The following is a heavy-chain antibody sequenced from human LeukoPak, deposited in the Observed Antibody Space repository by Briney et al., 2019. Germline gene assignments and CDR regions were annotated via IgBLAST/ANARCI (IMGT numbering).Heavy chain of an antibody. J-gene: IGHJ4*02. V-gene: IGHV3-7*01. CDR2: AGRDGSEK. D-gene: IGHD1-26*01. CDR3: AKVGTWELQRVFEN. Sequence: GGSLRFSCAAYGFTFSDYWMTWVRQVPGKGREGVANAGRDGSEKNYVDSVEGRFTISRDNAKKSLDLEMNSLRVEDTALYYCAKVGTWELQRVFENWGQGTLVTVSS. CDR1: GFTFSDYW.